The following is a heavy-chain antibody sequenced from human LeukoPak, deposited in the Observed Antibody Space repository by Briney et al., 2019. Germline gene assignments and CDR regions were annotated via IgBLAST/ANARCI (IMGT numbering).Heavy chain of an antibody. CDR2: INHSGST. CDR1: GGSFSGYY. CDR3: ARSQVYYMDV. Sequence: PSETLSLTCAVYGGSFSGYYWSWIRQPPGKGLEWIGEINHSGSTNYNPSLKSRVTISVDTSKNQFSLKLSSVTAADTAVYYCARSQVYYMDVWGKGTTVTVSS. J-gene: IGHJ6*03. V-gene: IGHV4-34*01.